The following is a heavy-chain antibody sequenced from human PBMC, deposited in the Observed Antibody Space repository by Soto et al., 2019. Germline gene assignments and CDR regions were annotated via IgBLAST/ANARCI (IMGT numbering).Heavy chain of an antibody. J-gene: IGHJ4*02. CDR2: IKKDGSET. CDR3: ARGAGWELDY. Sequence: EVQLVESGGGLVQPGGSLRLSCAASGFTFSTYWMSWVRQAPGMGLEWLAIIKKDGSETHYVDSVKGRFTTSRDNAKNSLFLQMNSLRADYTAVYYCARGAGWELDYWGQGTLVTVSS. V-gene: IGHV3-7*03. CDR1: GFTFSTYW. D-gene: IGHD1-26*01.